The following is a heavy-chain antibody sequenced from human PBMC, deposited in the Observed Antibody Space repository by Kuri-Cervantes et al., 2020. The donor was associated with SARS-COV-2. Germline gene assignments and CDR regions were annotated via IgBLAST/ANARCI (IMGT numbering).Heavy chain of an antibody. Sequence: GGSLRLSCAASGFTFSSYSMNWVRQAPGKGLEWVSYISSSSSTIYYADSVKGRFTISRDNAKNSLYLQMNSLRDEDTAVYYCARVGGGYYDSSGYYGQLGFDYWGQGTLVTVSS. CDR1: GFTFSSYS. J-gene: IGHJ4*02. CDR3: ARVGGGYYDSSGYYGQLGFDY. V-gene: IGHV3-48*02. CDR2: ISSSSSTI. D-gene: IGHD3-22*01.